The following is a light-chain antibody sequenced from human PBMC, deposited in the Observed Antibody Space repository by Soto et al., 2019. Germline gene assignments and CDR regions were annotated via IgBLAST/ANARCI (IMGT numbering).Light chain of an antibody. V-gene: IGLV1-40*01. Sequence: QSVLTQPPSVSGAPGQRVTISCTGSSSNIGAGYDVHWYQQLPGTAPKLLIYGNSNRPSGVPDRFSGSKSGASASLAITGLQAEDEADYYCCSHAGSYTYVFGTGTKVTVL. CDR2: GNS. CDR1: SSNIGAGYD. CDR3: CSHAGSYTYV. J-gene: IGLJ1*01.